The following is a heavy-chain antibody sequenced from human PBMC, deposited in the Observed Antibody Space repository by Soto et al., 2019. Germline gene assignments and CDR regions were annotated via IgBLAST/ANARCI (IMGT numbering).Heavy chain of an antibody. CDR3: ASSSFGTAYYYYGMDG. J-gene: IGHJ6*02. Sequence: QVQLVPSGAEVKKPGSSVKVSCKASGGTFSSYAISWVRQAPGQGLEWMGGIIPIFGTANYAQKFQGRVTITADESTSTAYMELSSLRSEDTAVYYCASSSFGTAYYYYGMDGWGQGTTVTVSS. D-gene: IGHD2-21*02. V-gene: IGHV1-69*01. CDR1: GGTFSSYA. CDR2: IIPIFGTA.